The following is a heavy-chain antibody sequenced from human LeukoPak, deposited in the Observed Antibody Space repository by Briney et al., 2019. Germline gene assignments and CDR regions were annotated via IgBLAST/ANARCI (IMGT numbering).Heavy chain of an antibody. J-gene: IGHJ6*02. D-gene: IGHD3-22*01. V-gene: IGHV4-31*03. Sequence: PSETLSLTCTVSGGSISSGGYYWSWIRQHPGKGLEWIGYIYYSGSTYYNPSLKSRVTISVDTSKNQFSLKLSSVTAADTAVYYCARDSSGYRYYYYGMDVWGQGTTVTVSS. CDR2: IYYSGST. CDR3: ARDSSGYRYYYYGMDV. CDR1: GGSISSGGYY.